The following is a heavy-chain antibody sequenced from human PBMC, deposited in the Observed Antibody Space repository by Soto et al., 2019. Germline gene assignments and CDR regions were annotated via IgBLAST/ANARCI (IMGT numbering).Heavy chain of an antibody. D-gene: IGHD3-3*01. CDR3: AISASYDSLDAFDI. CDR2: ISAYNGNT. Sequence: ALVKVSCKASGYTFTSYGISWVRQAPGQGLEWMGWISAYNGNTNYAQKLQGRVTMTTDTSTSTAYMELRSLRSDDTAVYYCAISASYDSLDAFDIWGQGTMVTVSS. CDR1: GYTFTSYG. J-gene: IGHJ3*02. V-gene: IGHV1-18*01.